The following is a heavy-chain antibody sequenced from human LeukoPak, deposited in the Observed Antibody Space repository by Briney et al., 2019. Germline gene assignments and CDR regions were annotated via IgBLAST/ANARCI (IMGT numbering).Heavy chain of an antibody. Sequence: SETLSLTCTVSGYSISSGYYWGWIRQPPGEGLEWIGSIYYSGSTYYNPSLKSRVTISVDTSKNQFSLKLSSVTAADTAVYYCARDLGSSSWGDAFDIWGQGTMVTVSS. CDR3: ARDLGSSSWGDAFDI. J-gene: IGHJ3*02. D-gene: IGHD6-13*01. CDR1: GYSISSGYY. CDR2: IYYSGST. V-gene: IGHV4-38-2*02.